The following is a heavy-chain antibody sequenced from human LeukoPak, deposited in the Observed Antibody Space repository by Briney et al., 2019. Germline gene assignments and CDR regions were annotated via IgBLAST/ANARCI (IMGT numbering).Heavy chain of an antibody. CDR3: ARGPLGDFWTDV. Sequence: GASVKVSCTASGYTFTSYDINWVRQATGQGLEWMGWMNPNSGNTGYAQKFQGRVTITRNTSISTAYMELSSLRSEDTAVYYCARGPLGDFWTDVWGKGTTVTVSS. CDR1: GYTFTSYD. V-gene: IGHV1-8*03. J-gene: IGHJ6*04. D-gene: IGHD3/OR15-3a*01. CDR2: MNPNSGNT.